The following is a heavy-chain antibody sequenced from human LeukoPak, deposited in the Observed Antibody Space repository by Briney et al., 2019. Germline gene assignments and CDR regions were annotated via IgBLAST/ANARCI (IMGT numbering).Heavy chain of an antibody. CDR3: ARDVVEMAPISWFDP. V-gene: IGHV1-18*01. Sequence: ASVKVSCKASGYTFTRYGISWVRQAPGQGLEWMGWISSFNGYTNYAQKLQGRVTMTTDTSTNTAYMELRSLRSDDTAVYYCARDVVEMAPISWFDPWGQGTLVTVSS. CDR1: GYTFTRYG. CDR2: ISSFNGYT. D-gene: IGHD5-24*01. J-gene: IGHJ5*02.